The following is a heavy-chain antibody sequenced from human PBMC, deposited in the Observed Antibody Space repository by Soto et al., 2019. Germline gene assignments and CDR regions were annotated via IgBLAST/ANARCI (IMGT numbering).Heavy chain of an antibody. J-gene: IGHJ4*02. V-gene: IGHV3-33*01. CDR1: GFTFSSYG. Sequence: GGSLRLSCAASGFTFSSYGMHWVRQAPGKGLEWVAVIWYDGSNKYYADSVKGRFTISRDNSKNTLYLQMNSLRAEDTAVYYCARDLEDIVVVVAANGTRWGQGTLVTVSS. CDR3: ARDLEDIVVVVAANGTR. CDR2: IWYDGSNK. D-gene: IGHD2-15*01.